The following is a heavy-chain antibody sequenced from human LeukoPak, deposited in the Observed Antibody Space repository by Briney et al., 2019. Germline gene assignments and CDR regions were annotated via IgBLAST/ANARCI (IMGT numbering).Heavy chain of an antibody. CDR2: IYRGGST. V-gene: IGHV3-66*01. Sequence: QTGGSLSPSCAPSGLSVSSNYISCVRHPPGEWLEWDSFIYRGGSTYYADSVKGRFTISRDNSKNTLYLQMNSLRAEDTAVYYCARDGGYDILTGYSPPAPLVYWGQGTLVTVSS. CDR3: ARDGGYDILTGYSPPAPLVY. J-gene: IGHJ4*02. CDR1: GLSVSSNY. D-gene: IGHD3-9*01.